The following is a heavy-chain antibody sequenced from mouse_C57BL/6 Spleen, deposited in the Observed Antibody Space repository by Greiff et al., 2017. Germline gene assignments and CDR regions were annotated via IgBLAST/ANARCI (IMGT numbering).Heavy chain of an antibody. CDR1: GFSFNTYA. V-gene: IGHV10-1*01. J-gene: IGHJ4*01. CDR2: IRSKSNNYAT. D-gene: IGHD2-4*01. Sequence: EVKLVESGGGLVQPKGSLKLSCAASGFSFNTYAMNWVRQAPGKGLEWVARIRSKSNNYATYYADSVKDRFTSSRDDSESMLYLQMNNLKTEDTAMYYGVRQRVDYDDAMDYWGQGTSVTVSS. CDR3: VRQRVDYDDAMDY.